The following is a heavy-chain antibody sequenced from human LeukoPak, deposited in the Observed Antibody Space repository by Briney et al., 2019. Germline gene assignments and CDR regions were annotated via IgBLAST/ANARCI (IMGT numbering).Heavy chain of an antibody. D-gene: IGHD3-3*01. V-gene: IGHV3-23*01. Sequence: GGSLRLSCAASGFTFSSYAMSWVRQAPGKGLAWVSSISGSGGSTYYADSVKGRFTISRDNSKNTLYLQMNSLRAEDTAVYYCAKAFDHYDFWSGYFQGWFDPWGQGTLVTVS. CDR1: GFTFSSYA. CDR3: AKAFDHYDFWSGYFQGWFDP. J-gene: IGHJ5*02. CDR2: ISGSGGST.